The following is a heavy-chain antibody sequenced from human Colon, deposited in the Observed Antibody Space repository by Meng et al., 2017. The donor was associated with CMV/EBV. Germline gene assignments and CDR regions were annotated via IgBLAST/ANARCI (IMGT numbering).Heavy chain of an antibody. J-gene: IGHJ6*02. CDR3: ARITTFGTGLHGMDV. Sequence: GESLKISCATSGFIFSDYYMSWIRQDPGKGLEWLSYISSSGRTIYYTDSVKGRFTISRDNVKNSLYLQMNSLRAEDSAVYYCARITTFGTGLHGMDVWGQGTTVTVSS. V-gene: IGHV3-11*04. CDR1: GFIFSDYY. CDR2: ISSSGRTI. D-gene: IGHD3-3*01.